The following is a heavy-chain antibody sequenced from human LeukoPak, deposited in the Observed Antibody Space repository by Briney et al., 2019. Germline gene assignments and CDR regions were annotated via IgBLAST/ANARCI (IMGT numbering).Heavy chain of an antibody. Sequence: ASVKVSCKASGYIFTDYYMHWVRQAPGQGLEGMGWINPNTDGTDYAQKFQGRVTMTRDTSISTAYIELSRLIFDDTAVYYCARVQPDISMIVVVPPYYFDYWGQGTLVTVSS. CDR1: GYIFTDYY. D-gene: IGHD3-22*01. CDR2: INPNTDGT. J-gene: IGHJ4*02. V-gene: IGHV1-2*02. CDR3: ARVQPDISMIVVVPPYYFDY.